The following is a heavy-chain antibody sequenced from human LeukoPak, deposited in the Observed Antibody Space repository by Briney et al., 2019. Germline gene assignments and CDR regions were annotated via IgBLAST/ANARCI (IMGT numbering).Heavy chain of an antibody. D-gene: IGHD2-21*02. CDR3: ASTPTYCGGDCYLLFDC. CDR1: GGSISSYY. CDR2: IYYSGST. Sequence: SETLSLTCTVSGGSISSYYWSWIRQPPGKGLEWIGYIYYSGSTNYNPSLKSRVTISVDTSKNQFSLKLSSVTAADTAVYYCASTPTYCGGDCYLLFDCWGQGTLVTVSS. J-gene: IGHJ4*02. V-gene: IGHV4-59*08.